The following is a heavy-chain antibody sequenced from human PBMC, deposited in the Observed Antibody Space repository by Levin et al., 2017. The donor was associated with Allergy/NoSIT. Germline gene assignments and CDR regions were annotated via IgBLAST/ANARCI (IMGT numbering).Heavy chain of an antibody. V-gene: IGHV3-48*03. J-gene: IGHJ4*02. CDR3: ARDQSYGSGSSYFDY. CDR2: ISSSGSTI. Sequence: GGSLRLSCAASGFTFSSYEMNWVRQAPGKGLEWVSYISSSGSTIYYADSVKGRFTISRDNAKNSLYLQMNSLRAEDTAVYYCARDQSYGSGSSYFDYWGQGTLVTVSS. D-gene: IGHD3-10*01. CDR1: GFTFSSYE.